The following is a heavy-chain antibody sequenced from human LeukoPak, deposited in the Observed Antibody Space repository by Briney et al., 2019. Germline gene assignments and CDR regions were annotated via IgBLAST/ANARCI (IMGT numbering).Heavy chain of an antibody. CDR1: GFTFSSYG. J-gene: IGHJ4*02. CDR3: ARDIKVLRFSGTSLDY. D-gene: IGHD3-3*01. CDR2: IRYDGSNK. Sequence: GGSLRLSCAASGFTFSSYGMHWVRQVPGKGLEWVAFIRYDGSNKYYADSVKGRFTISRDNSKNTLYLQMNSLRAEDTAVYYCARDIKVLRFSGTSLDYWGQGTLVTVSS. V-gene: IGHV3-30*02.